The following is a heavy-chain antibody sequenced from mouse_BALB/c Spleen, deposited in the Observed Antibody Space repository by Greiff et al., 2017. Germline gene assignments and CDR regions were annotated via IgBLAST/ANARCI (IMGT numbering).Heavy chain of an antibody. V-gene: IGHV5-17*02. J-gene: IGHJ3*01. CDR2: ISSGSSTI. CDR3: ARSEAWFAY. CDR1: GFTFSSFG. Sequence: EVQGVESGGGLVQPGGSRKLSCAASGFTFSSFGMHWVRQAPEKGLEWVAYISSGSSTIYYADTVKGRFTISRDNPKNTLFLQMTSLRSEDTAMYYCARSEAWFAYWGQGTLVTVSA.